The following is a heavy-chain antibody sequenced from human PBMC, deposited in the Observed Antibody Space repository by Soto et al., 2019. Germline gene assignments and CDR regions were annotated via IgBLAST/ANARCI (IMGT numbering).Heavy chain of an antibody. CDR3: AKDMRGGSSSSRYYYGLDV. CDR1: GFTFDDYA. V-gene: IGHV3-9*01. Sequence: EVQLVESGGGLVQPGRSLRLSCAASGFTFDDYAMHWVRQAPGKGLEWVSGISWNSGTIVYADSVKGRFTISRDNAKNSLYLQMNSLRGEDTALYYWAKDMRGGSSSSRYYYGLDVWGQGTTVTVSS. CDR2: ISWNSGTI. D-gene: IGHD6-13*01. J-gene: IGHJ6*02.